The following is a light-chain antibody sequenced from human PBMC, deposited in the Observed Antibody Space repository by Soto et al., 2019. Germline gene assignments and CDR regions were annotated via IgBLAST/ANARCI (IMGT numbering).Light chain of an antibody. Sequence: EIVLTQSPGTLSLSPGDRATLSCRASQIVASTSFAWYQQSPGQAPRLLIYAASTRASDVPDRFSGNGSGTDFTLSISRLEPEDFAVYYCHQYDGSPPYTFGQGTRLEIK. CDR1: QIVASTS. CDR2: AAS. CDR3: HQYDGSPPYT. V-gene: IGKV3-20*01. J-gene: IGKJ2*01.